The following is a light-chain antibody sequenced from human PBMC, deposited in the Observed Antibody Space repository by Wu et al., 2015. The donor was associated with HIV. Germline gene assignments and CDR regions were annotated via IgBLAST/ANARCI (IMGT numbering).Light chain of an antibody. J-gene: IGKJ1*01. CDR1: HSVSSN. Sequence: EIVMTQSPAALSVSLGERATLSCRASHSVSSNLAWYQQKPGQAPRLLIYGASTRATGIPARFSGSGSGTEFTLTISSLQSEDFAVYYCQQYNNWPPTFGQGTKVEIK. CDR3: QQYNNWPPT. CDR2: GAS. V-gene: IGKV3-15*01.